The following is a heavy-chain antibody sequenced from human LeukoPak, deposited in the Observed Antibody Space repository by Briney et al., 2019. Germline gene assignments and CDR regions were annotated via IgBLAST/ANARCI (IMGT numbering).Heavy chain of an antibody. V-gene: IGHV4-4*07. J-gene: IGHJ5*02. Sequence: SETLSLTCTVAGGSISSYYCSWIRQPAGKGLEWIWRSYTSGSTNYNPSLKSRVTMSVDTSKNQFSLKLSSVTAADTAVYYCARDLDYGSGSYYRGLNWFDPWGQGTLVTVSS. CDR1: GGSISSYY. CDR3: ARDLDYGSGSYYRGLNWFDP. D-gene: IGHD3-10*01. CDR2: SYTSGST.